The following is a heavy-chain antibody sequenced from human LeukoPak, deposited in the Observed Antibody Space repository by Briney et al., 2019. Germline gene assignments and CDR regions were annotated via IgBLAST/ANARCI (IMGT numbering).Heavy chain of an antibody. CDR1: GGTFSSYA. CDR2: IIPILGIA. Sequence: SVNVSCKASGGTFSSYAISWVRQAPGQGLEWMGRIIPILGIANYAQKFQGRVTITADKSTSTAYMELSSLRSEDTAVYYCARGDRRLYYYGMDVWGQGTTVTVSS. V-gene: IGHV1-69*04. CDR3: ARGDRRLYYYGMDV. D-gene: IGHD5-24*01. J-gene: IGHJ6*02.